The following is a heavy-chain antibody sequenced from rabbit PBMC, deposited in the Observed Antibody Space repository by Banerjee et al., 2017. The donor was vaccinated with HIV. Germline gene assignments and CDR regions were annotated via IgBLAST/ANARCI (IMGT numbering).Heavy chain of an antibody. CDR3: ARSVGSSYYYGMDL. J-gene: IGHJ6*01. Sequence: QEQLKESGGGLVQPGGSLKLSCKASGFDFSSYAITWVRQAPGKGLEWIGCINTGSGSAYYASWVISRFTISKTSSTTVTLQMTSLTAADTATYFCARSVGSSYYYGMDLWGPGTLVTDS. CDR1: GFDFSSYA. D-gene: IGHD8-1*01. CDR2: INTGSGSA. V-gene: IGHV1S45*01.